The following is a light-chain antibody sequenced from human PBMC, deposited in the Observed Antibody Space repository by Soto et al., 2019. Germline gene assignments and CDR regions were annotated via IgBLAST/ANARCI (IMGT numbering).Light chain of an antibody. V-gene: IGLV2-8*01. CDR2: EVS. J-gene: IGLJ1*01. CDR1: SSDVGGYNY. CDR3: SSYAGIFYV. Sequence: QSVLTQRPSASGCPGQSVTISCTGTSSDVGGYNYVSWYQQHPGKAPKLMIYEVSKRPSGVPDRFSGSKSGNTASLTVSGLQAEEEADYYCSSYAGIFYVFGTGTKVTVL.